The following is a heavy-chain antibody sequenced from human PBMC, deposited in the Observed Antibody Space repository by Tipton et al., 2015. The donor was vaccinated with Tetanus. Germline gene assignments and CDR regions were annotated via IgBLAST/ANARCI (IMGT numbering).Heavy chain of an antibody. CDR1: GVTVSGNY. CDR3: ATQYGLGSYYKADFDY. Sequence: SGVTVSGNYMSWVRQAPGKGLEWVSVIYTGGSADYTDSVKGRFTISRDNSNNSLSLQMNSLRIDDTAVYYCATQYGLGSYYKADFDYWGQGTLVTVSS. D-gene: IGHD3-10*01. V-gene: IGHV3-53*01. CDR2: IYTGGSA. J-gene: IGHJ4*02.